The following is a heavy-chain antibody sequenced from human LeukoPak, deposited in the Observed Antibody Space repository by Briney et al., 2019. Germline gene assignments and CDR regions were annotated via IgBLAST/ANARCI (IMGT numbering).Heavy chain of an antibody. CDR3: ARISSSTLAYFFDS. D-gene: IGHD6-13*01. CDR2: IYYTGST. V-gene: IGHV4-39*01. J-gene: IGHJ4*02. Sequence: SETLSLTCTVSGGSLSSSNYYWGWIRQPPGKGLEWIGSIYYTGSTYYSPSLKSRLTISVDSSKTQFSLSLSSATAADTAVYYCARISSSTLAYFFDSWGQGTLVTVSS. CDR1: GGSLSSSNYY.